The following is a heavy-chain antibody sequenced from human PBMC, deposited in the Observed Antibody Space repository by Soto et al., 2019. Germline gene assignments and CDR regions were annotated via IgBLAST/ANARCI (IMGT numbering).Heavy chain of an antibody. Sequence: GESLKISCLCSGYTFSNHWINWVRLVPGKGLEWMGIIVPLDSDTRYSPSLHGQVIISVDKSTNTAYLQWTRLSASDTAIYYCARSIEGGPMDVWGQGTTVTVSS. CDR2: IVPLDSDT. CDR1: GYTFSNHW. J-gene: IGHJ6*02. CDR3: ARSIEGGPMDV. V-gene: IGHV5-51*01. D-gene: IGHD1-26*01.